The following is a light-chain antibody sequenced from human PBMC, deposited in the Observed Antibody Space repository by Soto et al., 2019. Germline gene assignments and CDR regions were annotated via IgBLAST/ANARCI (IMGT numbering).Light chain of an antibody. CDR1: SSDIGAYDY. Sequence: QSALAQPASLSGSRGPSLTVSCTGTSSDIGAYDYVSWFQQLPGKVPKPTMSEVNTRPSGVSNHFSGSKTGNTAYLTISARQVEDESEYFCCSFTTTSTHVFGTGTKVTV. V-gene: IGLV2-14*01. J-gene: IGLJ1*01. CDR3: CSFTTTSTHV. CDR2: EVN.